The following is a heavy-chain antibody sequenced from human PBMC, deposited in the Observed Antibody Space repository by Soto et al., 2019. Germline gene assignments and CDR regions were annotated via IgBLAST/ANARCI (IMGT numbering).Heavy chain of an antibody. D-gene: IGHD3-3*02. J-gene: IGHJ5*02. V-gene: IGHV4-39*01. CDR2: IFYLGSS. CDR3: ARHSLALRKNNWFDP. CDR1: GDTIISGDFY. Sequence: SETKSLTCTVSGDTIISGDFYWGWVRHPPGNGLEWIGSIFYLGSSYYNPSLKSRVTMSVDTSKNQFSLRLRSVTAADTALYFCARHSLALRKNNWFDPWGQGIMVTVSS.